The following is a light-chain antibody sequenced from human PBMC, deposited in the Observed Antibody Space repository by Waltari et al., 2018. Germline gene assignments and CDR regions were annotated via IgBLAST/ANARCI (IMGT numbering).Light chain of an antibody. V-gene: IGKV1-5*03. CDR2: RAS. CDR3: QQYNSFPWT. J-gene: IGKJ1*01. CDR1: HSVNTW. Sequence: IQMTQSPSTLSASAGDRVVITCRASHSVNTWLAWYQHRPGKAPNLLIYRASSLQSGVPSRFSGRGSGTEFTLTINSLQPDDFASYYCQQYNSFPWTFGQGTKVEIK.